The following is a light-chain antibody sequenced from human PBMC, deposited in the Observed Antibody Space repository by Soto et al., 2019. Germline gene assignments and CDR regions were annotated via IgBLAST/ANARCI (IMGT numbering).Light chain of an antibody. CDR1: QSVSSY. Sequence: EIVLTQSPATLSLSPGERATLSCRASQSVSSYLAWYQQKPGQAPRLLIYDASSRATGIPARFSGSGSGTDFTLTISSLEPEDFATYYCQQYNSYPLTFGGGTKVEIK. CDR3: QQYNSYPLT. CDR2: DAS. J-gene: IGKJ4*01. V-gene: IGKV3-11*01.